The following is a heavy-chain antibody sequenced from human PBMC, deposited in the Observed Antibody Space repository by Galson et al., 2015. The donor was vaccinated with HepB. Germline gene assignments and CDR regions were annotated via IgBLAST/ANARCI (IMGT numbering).Heavy chain of an antibody. CDR1: GFTFSSYS. CDR3: ARGAYYDFWSGYYSHYDYYYYYMDV. J-gene: IGHJ6*03. V-gene: IGHV3-21*01. D-gene: IGHD3-3*01. Sequence: SLRLSCAASGFTFSSYSINWVRQAPGKGLEWVSSISSSSSYIYYADSVKGRFTISRDNAKNSLYLQMNSLRAEDTAVYYCARGAYYDFWSGYYSHYDYYYYYMDVWGKGTTVTVSS. CDR2: ISSSSSYI.